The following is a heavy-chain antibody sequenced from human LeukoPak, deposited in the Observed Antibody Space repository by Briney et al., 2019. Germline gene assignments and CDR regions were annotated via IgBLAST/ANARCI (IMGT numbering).Heavy chain of an antibody. D-gene: IGHD4-23*01. V-gene: IGHV3-11*01. CDR3: ARDRLVTTGYHWFDP. CDR1: GFTFSDYY. Sequence: GGSLRLSCAASGFTFSDYYMSWLRQAPGKGLEGVSYISSSGSTIYYADSVKGRFTISRDNAKNSLYLQMNSLRAEDTAVYYCARDRLVTTGYHWFDPWGQGTLVTVSS. CDR2: ISSSGSTI. J-gene: IGHJ5*02.